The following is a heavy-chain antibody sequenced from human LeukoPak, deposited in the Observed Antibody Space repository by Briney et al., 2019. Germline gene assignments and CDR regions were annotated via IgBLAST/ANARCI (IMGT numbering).Heavy chain of an antibody. J-gene: IGHJ3*02. V-gene: IGHV3-48*01. CDR1: RFTFRSYS. CDR2: ISGSSDTI. Sequence: GGSLRLSCADSRFTFRSYSMNRVREALGEGLERGSYISGSSDTIYYADCVKGRFTISIDNAKKSLYLQTNSLRVEDAAVYYCARGQHRVAYSDDAFDIWVQGTMVAVSS. D-gene: IGHD5-12*01. CDR3: ARGQHRVAYSDDAFDI.